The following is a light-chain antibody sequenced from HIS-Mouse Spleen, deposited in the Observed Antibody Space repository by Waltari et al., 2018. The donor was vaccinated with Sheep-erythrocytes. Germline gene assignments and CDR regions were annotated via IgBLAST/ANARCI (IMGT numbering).Light chain of an antibody. V-gene: IGLV2-23*01. CDR3: CSYAGSSTPWV. J-gene: IGLJ3*02. CDR1: ISDVGSYNL. CDR2: EGS. Sequence: QSALTQPASVSGSPGQSITISCTGTISDVGSYNLVSWYQQHPGKAPKLMIYEGSKRPSGVSNRFSGSKSGNTASLTICGLQAEDEADYYCCSYAGSSTPWVFGGGTKLTVL.